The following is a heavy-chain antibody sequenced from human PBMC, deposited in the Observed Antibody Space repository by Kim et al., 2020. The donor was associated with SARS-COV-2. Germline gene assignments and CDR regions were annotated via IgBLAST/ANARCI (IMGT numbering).Heavy chain of an antibody. D-gene: IGHD6-19*01. V-gene: IGHV3-74*01. J-gene: IGHJ4*02. CDR1: GFTFSSHW. Sequence: GGSLRLSCAASGFTFSSHWMHWVRQAPGKGLVWVSRINSDWTTTSYGDSVKGRFTISRDNAKTTLYLQMNSLRAEDTAVYYCVRRQFTSGWSSFDYWGQG. CDR3: VRRQFTSGWSSFDY. CDR2: INSDWTTT.